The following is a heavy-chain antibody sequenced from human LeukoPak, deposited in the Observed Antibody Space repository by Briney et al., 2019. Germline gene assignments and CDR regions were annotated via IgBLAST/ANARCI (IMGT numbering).Heavy chain of an antibody. J-gene: IGHJ4*02. CDR2: SRGNSGRT. D-gene: IGHD3-16*01. CDR3: ATLGVRADRRGIDY. V-gene: IGHV3-23*01. CDR1: GFTFSTYA. Sequence: GGSLRLSCAASGFTFSTYAMSWVRQAPGKGLEWVSASRGNSGRTDYADSVEGRFTTSRDNSKNTVYLQMNSLRAEDTAIYYCATLGVRADRRGIDYWGQGTLVTGSS.